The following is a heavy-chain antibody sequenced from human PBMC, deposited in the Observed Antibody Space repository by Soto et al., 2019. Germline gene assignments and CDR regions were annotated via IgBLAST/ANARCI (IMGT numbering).Heavy chain of an antibody. Sequence: QVQLVESGGGVVQPGRSLRLSCAASGFTFSSYGMHWVRQAPGKGLEWVAVIWYDGSNKYYADSVKGRFTISRDNSKNTLYLQMNSLRAEDTAVYYCARAQRGSGFYQILLDYWGQGTLVTVSS. V-gene: IGHV3-33*01. D-gene: IGHD3-10*01. CDR3: ARAQRGSGFYQILLDY. J-gene: IGHJ4*02. CDR2: IWYDGSNK. CDR1: GFTFSSYG.